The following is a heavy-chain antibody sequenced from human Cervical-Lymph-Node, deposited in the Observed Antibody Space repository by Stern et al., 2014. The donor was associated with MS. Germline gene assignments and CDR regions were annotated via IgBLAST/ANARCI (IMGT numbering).Heavy chain of an antibody. CDR1: GFSLSTSGVG. J-gene: IGHJ4*02. D-gene: IGHD6-13*01. CDR2: IYWDGDK. CDR3: EIAAVVPFDH. Sequence: ESGPTSVKPTQTLTLTCTFSGFSLSTSGVGVGWIRQPPGKALEWLAVIYWDGDKRYRPSLRNRLTITKDTSKDQVVLTMTNMDPVDTATYAHEIAAVVPFDHWGQGTLVTVSS. V-gene: IGHV2-5*02.